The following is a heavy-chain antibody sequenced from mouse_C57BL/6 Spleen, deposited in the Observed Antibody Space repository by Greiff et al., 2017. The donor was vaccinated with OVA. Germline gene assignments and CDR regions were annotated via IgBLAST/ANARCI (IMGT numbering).Heavy chain of an antibody. CDR1: GYTFTDYE. J-gene: IGHJ4*01. CDR2: IDPETGGT. CDR3: TRLGYGSNYYAMDY. V-gene: IGHV1-15*01. Sequence: VQLQQSGAELVRPGASVTLSCKASGYTFTDYEMHWVKQTPVHGLEWIGAIDPETGGTAYNQKFKGKAILTADKSSSTAYMELRSLTSEDSAVYYCTRLGYGSNYYAMDYWGQGTSVTVSS. D-gene: IGHD1-1*01.